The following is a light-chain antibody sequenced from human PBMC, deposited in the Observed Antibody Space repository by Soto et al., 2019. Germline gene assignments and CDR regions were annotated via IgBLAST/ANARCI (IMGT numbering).Light chain of an antibody. Sequence: QSALTQHASVSGSPGQSITISCTGTSSDVGGYNYVSWYQQHPGKAPKLMIYEVSNRPSGVSNRFSGSKSGNTASLTISGLQAEDEAAYYCSSYTSSSTRVFGGGTKLTVL. J-gene: IGLJ3*02. V-gene: IGLV2-14*01. CDR1: SSDVGGYNY. CDR2: EVS. CDR3: SSYTSSSTRV.